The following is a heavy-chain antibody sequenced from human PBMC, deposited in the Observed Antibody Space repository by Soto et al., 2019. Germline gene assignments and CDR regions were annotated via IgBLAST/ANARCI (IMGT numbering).Heavy chain of an antibody. CDR3: ARARHFFSGYYKGRFYYFYY. CDR1: GDSNSSDY. V-gene: IGHV4-59*01. J-gene: IGHJ4*01. D-gene: IGHD3-9*01. Sequence: SETLSLTCTVSGDSNSSDYWSWIRQSPGKRLEWIGNMSYSGSTTYNPSLYTRVTISLPTSNNQFSLTLASVTAADTAVYYCARARHFFSGYYKGRFYYFYYSGQGSPVTVSS. CDR2: MSYSGST.